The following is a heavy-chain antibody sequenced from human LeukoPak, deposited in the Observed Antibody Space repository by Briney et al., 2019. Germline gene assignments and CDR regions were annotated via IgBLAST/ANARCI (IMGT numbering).Heavy chain of an antibody. CDR3: AKNGGDTYGTGHFDY. D-gene: IGHD3-10*01. CDR1: GFTFNNYA. CDR2: IGGSGAGT. V-gene: IGHV3-23*01. J-gene: IGHJ4*02. Sequence: GGSLRLSCAASGFTFNNYALSWVRQAPGKGLEWVSAIGGSGAGTYYADSVKGRFTISRDNSKNTLYLQMNSLRAEDTAVYYCAKNGGDTYGTGHFDYWGQGTLVTVSS.